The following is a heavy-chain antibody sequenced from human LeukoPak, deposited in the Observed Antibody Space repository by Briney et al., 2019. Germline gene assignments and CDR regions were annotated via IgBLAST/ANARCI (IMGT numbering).Heavy chain of an antibody. Sequence: PSETLSLTCTVSGDSISSSSYYWGWIRQPPGKGLEWIGSIYYSGSTYYNPSLKSRVTISVDTFKNQFSLKLTSVTAADTAVYYCARQGDGYKTANFDYWGQGTLVTVSS. J-gene: IGHJ4*02. D-gene: IGHD5-24*01. CDR1: GDSISSSSYY. V-gene: IGHV4-39*01. CDR3: ARQGDGYKTANFDY. CDR2: IYYSGST.